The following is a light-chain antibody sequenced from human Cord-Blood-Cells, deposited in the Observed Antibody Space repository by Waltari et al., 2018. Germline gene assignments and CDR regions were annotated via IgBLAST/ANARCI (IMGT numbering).Light chain of an antibody. Sequence: QSALTQPRSVSGSPGQSVTISCTGTSSDVGGYNSVSWYQQHPGKVPKLMIYDVSKRPSGVPDRFSGSKSGNTASLTISGLQAEDEADYYCCSYAGSYTYVVFGGGTKLTVL. CDR2: DVS. J-gene: IGLJ2*01. CDR3: CSYAGSYTYVV. CDR1: SSDVGGYNS. V-gene: IGLV2-11*01.